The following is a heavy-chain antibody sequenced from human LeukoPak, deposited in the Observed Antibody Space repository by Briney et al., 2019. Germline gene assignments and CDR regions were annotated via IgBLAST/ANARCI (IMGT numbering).Heavy chain of an antibody. CDR1: GGSFSGYY. J-gene: IGHJ4*02. CDR3: ARGREVTRDFDY. V-gene: IGHV4-34*01. CDR2: INHSGST. D-gene: IGHD4-23*01. Sequence: PSETLSLTCAVYGGSFSGYYWSWIRQPPGKGLEWIGEINHSGSTSYNPSLRSRVTISVDTSKNQFSLKLTTVTAADTAVYYCARGREVTRDFDYWGQRTLVSVSS.